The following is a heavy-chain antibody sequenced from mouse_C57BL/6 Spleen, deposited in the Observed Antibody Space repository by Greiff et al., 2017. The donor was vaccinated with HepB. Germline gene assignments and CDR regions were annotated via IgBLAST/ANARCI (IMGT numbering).Heavy chain of an antibody. Sequence: VQLQQSGAELVKPGASVKISCKASGYAFSSYWMNRVKQRPGKGLEWIGQIYPGDGDTNYNGKFKGKATLIADKSSSTAYMQLSSLTSEDSAVYFCARVGYGYDDAGYAMDYWGQRTSVTVSS. CDR1: GYAFSSYW. D-gene: IGHD2-2*01. CDR2: IYPGDGDT. CDR3: ARVGYGYDDAGYAMDY. V-gene: IGHV1-80*01. J-gene: IGHJ4*01.